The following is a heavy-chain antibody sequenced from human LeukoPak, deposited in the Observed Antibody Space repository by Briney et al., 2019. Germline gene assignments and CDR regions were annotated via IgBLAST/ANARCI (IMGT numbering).Heavy chain of an antibody. V-gene: IGHV3-53*01. D-gene: IGHD6-13*01. J-gene: IGHJ4*02. CDR3: ARAWWDSSTSYYFDY. CDR1: GFTFSSYA. CDR2: IYSDGNT. Sequence: GGSLRLSCAASGFTFSSYAMSWVRQPPGKGLEWVSVIYSDGNTYYADSVKGRFTISRDNSKNTLYLQMNSLRAEDTAVYYCARAWWDSSTSYYFDYWGQGTLVTVSS.